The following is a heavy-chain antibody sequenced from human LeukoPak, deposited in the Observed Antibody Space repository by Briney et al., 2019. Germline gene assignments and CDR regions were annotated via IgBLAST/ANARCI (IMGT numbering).Heavy chain of an antibody. Sequence: ASVKVSCKASAYTFTSYGITWVRQAPGQGLEWMGWISAYNGSTNYAQKLQGRVTMTTDTSTSTAYMELSRLRSDDTAVYYCARGVFSNYLSAFDIWGQGTMVTVSP. J-gene: IGHJ3*02. D-gene: IGHD4-11*01. CDR2: ISAYNGST. CDR3: ARGVFSNYLSAFDI. CDR1: AYTFTSYG. V-gene: IGHV1-18*01.